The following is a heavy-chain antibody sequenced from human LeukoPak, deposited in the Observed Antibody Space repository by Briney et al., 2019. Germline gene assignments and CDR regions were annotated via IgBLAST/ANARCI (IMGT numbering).Heavy chain of an antibody. CDR2: ISAYNGNT. CDR3: ARDGKGRYDFRENDY. D-gene: IGHD3-3*01. CDR1: GYPSTIYG. Sequence: GASVRVSCRASGYPSTIYGITWVRQAPGQGLEWLGWISAYNGNTDYAQKLQGRVTMTTETSTSTAYMELRSLRSDDTAVYYCARDGKGRYDFRENDYWGQGTLVTVSS. V-gene: IGHV1-18*01. J-gene: IGHJ4*02.